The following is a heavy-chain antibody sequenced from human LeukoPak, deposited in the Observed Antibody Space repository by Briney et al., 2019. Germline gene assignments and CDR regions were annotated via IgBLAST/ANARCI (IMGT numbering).Heavy chain of an antibody. Sequence: SGKVSCKVSGGSFSSFGISWVRQAPGQGLEWMGRIVPFLDITNYAQKFQGRVTITADKSTNTVYMELSSLRSQDTAVYYCARANGDDSGDALDIWGQGTMVTVSS. D-gene: IGHD2-8*01. V-gene: IGHV1-69*04. J-gene: IGHJ3*02. CDR3: ARANGDDSGDALDI. CDR2: IVPFLDIT. CDR1: GGSFSSFG.